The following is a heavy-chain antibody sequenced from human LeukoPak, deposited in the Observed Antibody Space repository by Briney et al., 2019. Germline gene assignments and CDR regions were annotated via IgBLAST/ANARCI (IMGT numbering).Heavy chain of an antibody. CDR2: ISYDGSNK. D-gene: IGHD6-19*01. CDR3: ASQYSSGWSCDY. V-gene: IGHV3-30-3*01. Sequence: GGSLRLSCAASGFTFSSYAMHWVRQAPGKGLEWVAVISYDGSNKYYADSVKGRFTNSRDNSKNTLYLQMNSLRAEDTAVYYCASQYSSGWSCDYWGQGTLVTVSS. J-gene: IGHJ4*02. CDR1: GFTFSSYA.